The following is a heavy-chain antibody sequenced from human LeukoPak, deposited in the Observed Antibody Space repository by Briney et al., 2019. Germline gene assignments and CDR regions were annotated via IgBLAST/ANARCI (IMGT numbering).Heavy chain of an antibody. D-gene: IGHD5-18*01. V-gene: IGHV1-3*01. J-gene: IGHJ4*02. Sequence: ASVKVSCKASGGTFSSYAISWVRQAPGQRLEWMGWINAGNGNTKYSQNFQGRVTITRDTSAGTAYMELSSLRSEDTAVFYCARENPGYSYGYDYWGQGTLVTVSS. CDR2: INAGNGNT. CDR3: ARENPGYSYGYDY. CDR1: GGTFSSYA.